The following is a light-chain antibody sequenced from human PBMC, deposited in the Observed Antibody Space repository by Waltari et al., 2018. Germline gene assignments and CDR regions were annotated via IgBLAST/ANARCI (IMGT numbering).Light chain of an antibody. CDR2: DVH. V-gene: IGLV2-14*03. CDR3: SSKTTRDTRL. Sequence: QSALTQPASVSGSPGQSITISCTGTSSDIGAYNAVSWYQQHPGKAPKGVIYDVHNRRSGVSDRFSDSMYGNTAALTISGLQTEDEADYYCSSKTTRDTRLFGGGTKLTVL. J-gene: IGLJ3*02. CDR1: SSDIGAYNA.